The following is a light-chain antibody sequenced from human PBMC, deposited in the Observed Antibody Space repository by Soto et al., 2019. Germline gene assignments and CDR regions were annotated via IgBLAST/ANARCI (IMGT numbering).Light chain of an antibody. V-gene: IGLV2-14*01. CDR2: DVS. CDR1: SRDVGGYNY. J-gene: IGLJ1*01. CDR3: SSYTSSSVYV. Sequence: QCVVTQPASGSGAPGEAITLSCPGNSRDVGGYNYVSWYQQHPGKAPKLMIYDVSNRPSGVSNRFSGSKSGNTASLTISGLQAEDEADYYCSSYTSSSVYVFGTGTKVTVL.